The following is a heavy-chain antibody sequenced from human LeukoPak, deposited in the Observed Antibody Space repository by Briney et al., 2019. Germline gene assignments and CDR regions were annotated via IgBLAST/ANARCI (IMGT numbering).Heavy chain of an antibody. V-gene: IGHV4-59*01. CDR2: IYYSGSI. Sequence: SETLSLTCTVSGGSISSYYWSWIRQPPGKGLEWIGYIYYSGSINYNPSLKSRVTISVDTSKNQFSLKLSSVTAADTAVYYCARGDSSGYYGWFDPWGQGTLVTVSS. J-gene: IGHJ5*02. CDR3: ARGDSSGYYGWFDP. D-gene: IGHD3-22*01. CDR1: GGSISSYY.